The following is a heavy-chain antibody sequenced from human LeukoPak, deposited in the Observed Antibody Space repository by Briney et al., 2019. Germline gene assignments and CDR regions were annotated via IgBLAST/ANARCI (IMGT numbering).Heavy chain of an antibody. CDR3: ARERNYCGGDCYLN. D-gene: IGHD2-21*02. Sequence: GGXLRLSCAASGFTFSSYSMNWVRQAQGKGLEWVSSISSSSSYIYYADSVKGRFIISRDNAKNSLYLQMSSLRAEDTAVYYCARERNYCGGDCYLNWGQGTLVTVSS. CDR2: ISSSSSYI. J-gene: IGHJ4*02. CDR1: GFTFSSYS. V-gene: IGHV3-21*01.